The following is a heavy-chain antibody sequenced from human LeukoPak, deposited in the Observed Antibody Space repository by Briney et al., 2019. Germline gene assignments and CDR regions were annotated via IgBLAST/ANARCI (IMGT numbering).Heavy chain of an antibody. CDR3: ARGSLVVPAAMFL. V-gene: IGHV4-61*01. CDR2: INHSGST. Sequence: PSETLSLTCTVSGGSVSSGNYYCTWIRQPPGKGLEWIGEINHSGSTNYNPSLKSRVTISVDTSKNQFSLKLSSVTAADTAVYYCARGSLVVPAAMFLWGQGTLVTVSS. CDR1: GGSVSSGNYY. D-gene: IGHD2-2*01. J-gene: IGHJ4*02.